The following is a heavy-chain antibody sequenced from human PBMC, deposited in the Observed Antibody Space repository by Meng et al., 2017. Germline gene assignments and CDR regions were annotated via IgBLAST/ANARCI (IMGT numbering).Heavy chain of an antibody. CDR3: AKDLTAYYYDSSGAN. V-gene: IGHV1-2*06. J-gene: IGHJ4*02. Sequence: QVRVVHTGARVEKPGPSGKGSCKPSGYNFPDYYIHWVRRAPGKGLEWMGRINPKSGDTHYAQKFQARVTMTGDTSISTAYMELSGLRSDDTAVYYCAKDLTAYYYDSSGANWGQGTLVTVSS. CDR2: INPKSGDT. D-gene: IGHD3-22*01. CDR1: GYNFPDYY.